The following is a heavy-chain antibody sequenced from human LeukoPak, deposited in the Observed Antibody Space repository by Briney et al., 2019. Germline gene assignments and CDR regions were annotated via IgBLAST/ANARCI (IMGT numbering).Heavy chain of an antibody. CDR3: AREAPPAGTDY. CDR1: GFTFSSYS. V-gene: IGHV3-21*01. D-gene: IGHD6-13*01. Sequence: GGSLRLSCAASGFTFSSYSINWVRQAPGKGLEWVSSISSSSSYIYYADSVKGRFTISRDNAKNSLYLQMNSLRAEDTAVYYCAREAPPAGTDYWGQGTLVTVSS. J-gene: IGHJ4*02. CDR2: ISSSSSYI.